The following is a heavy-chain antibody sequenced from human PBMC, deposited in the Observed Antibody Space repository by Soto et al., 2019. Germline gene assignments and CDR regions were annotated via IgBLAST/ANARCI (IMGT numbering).Heavy chain of an antibody. Sequence: GGSLTLSCAASGFTFSINYISWVRQAPGKGLEWVSVIYSGGSTYSADSVKGRFTISRDNSKNTLYLQMNSLRAEDTAVYYCASYDSSGYYYFDYWGQGTLVTVSS. CDR1: GFTFSINY. CDR2: IYSGGST. CDR3: ASYDSSGYYYFDY. D-gene: IGHD3-22*01. J-gene: IGHJ4*02. V-gene: IGHV3-53*01.